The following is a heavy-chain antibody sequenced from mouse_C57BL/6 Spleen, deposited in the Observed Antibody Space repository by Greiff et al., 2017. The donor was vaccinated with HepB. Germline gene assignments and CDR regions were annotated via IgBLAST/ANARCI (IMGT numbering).Heavy chain of an antibody. V-gene: IGHV1-64*01. D-gene: IGHD2-2*01. J-gene: IGHJ2*01. Sequence: QVQLQQPGAELVKPGASVKLSCKASGYTFTSYWMHWVKQRPGQGLEWIGMIHPNSGSTNYNEKFKSKATLTVDKSSSTAYMQLSSLTSEDSAVYYGARSTYGYDGDYWGQGTTLTVSS. CDR1: GYTFTSYW. CDR2: IHPNSGST. CDR3: ARSTYGYDGDY.